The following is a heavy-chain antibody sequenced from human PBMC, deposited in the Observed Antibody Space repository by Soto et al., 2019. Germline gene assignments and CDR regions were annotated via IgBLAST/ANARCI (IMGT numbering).Heavy chain of an antibody. CDR2: IIPIFGTV. J-gene: IGHJ2*01. Sequence: QVQLVQSGAEVKKPGSSVKVSCKASGGTFSNYPISWVRQAPGQGLAWMGGIIPIFGTVNYAQKFQGRVTITADESTSPAYMELSSLRSEDTAVYYCARGNHRWLQLWYFDLWGRGTLVTVSS. CDR1: GGTFSNYP. CDR3: ARGNHRWLQLWYFDL. D-gene: IGHD5-12*01. V-gene: IGHV1-69*12.